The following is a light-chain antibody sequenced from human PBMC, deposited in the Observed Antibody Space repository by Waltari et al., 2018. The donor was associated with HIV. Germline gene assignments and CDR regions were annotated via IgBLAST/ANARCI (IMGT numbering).Light chain of an antibody. CDR3: MQGTHWPPS. CDR1: QSLVYNDGSTY. J-gene: IGKJ1*01. CDR2: RVS. Sequence: DVVLTQFPLSLPVILGQPASISCRSSQSLVYNDGSTYLNWFHQRPGQSPRRLMYRVSKRDSGGPDRFSGSVAGTNFTLKISRVEAEDVGVFYCMQGTHWPPSFGQGTKVEIK. V-gene: IGKV2-30*01.